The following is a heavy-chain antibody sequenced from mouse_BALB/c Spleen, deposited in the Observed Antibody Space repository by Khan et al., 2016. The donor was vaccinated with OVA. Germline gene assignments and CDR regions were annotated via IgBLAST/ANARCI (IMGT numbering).Heavy chain of an antibody. CDR3: TRDRIDY. V-gene: IGHV1-7*01. CDR1: GYTSTTYW. CDR2: INPTSGYI. Sequence: QVQLQQSGAELAKPGASVKMSCKASGYTSTTYWMHWVKQRPGQGLEWIGYINPTSGYIDYNEKFKDRATLSADKSSSTAYMQLRSRTSEDSAVYYGTRDRIDYWGQGTTLTVSS. J-gene: IGHJ2*01.